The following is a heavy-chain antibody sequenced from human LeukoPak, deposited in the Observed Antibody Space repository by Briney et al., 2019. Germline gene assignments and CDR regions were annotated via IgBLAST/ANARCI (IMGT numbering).Heavy chain of an antibody. D-gene: IGHD3-3*01. CDR2: IIPIFGTA. V-gene: IGHV1-69*13. CDR3: ARSITIFGRIDY. J-gene: IGHJ4*02. Sequence: SVKVSCKASGYTFINYYIHWVRQAPGQGLEWMGGIIPIFGTANYAQKFQGRVTITADESTSTAYMELSGLRSEDTAVYYCARSITIFGRIDYWGQGTLVTVSS. CDR1: GYTFINYY.